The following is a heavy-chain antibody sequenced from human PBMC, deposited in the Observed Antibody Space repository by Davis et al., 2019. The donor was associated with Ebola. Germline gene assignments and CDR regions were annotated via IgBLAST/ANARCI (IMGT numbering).Heavy chain of an antibody. J-gene: IGHJ4*02. D-gene: IGHD1-26*01. Sequence: GESLKISCAASRLTFSFSDYEMNWVRQAPGKGLEWVSGISGSGGTTHYADSVKGRFTISRDNSKNTLYLQMNSLRAEDTAVYYCARGNGAESSLDYWGQGTLVTVSS. CDR3: ARGNGAESSLDY. CDR1: RLTFSFSDYE. V-gene: IGHV3-23*01. CDR2: ISGSGGTT.